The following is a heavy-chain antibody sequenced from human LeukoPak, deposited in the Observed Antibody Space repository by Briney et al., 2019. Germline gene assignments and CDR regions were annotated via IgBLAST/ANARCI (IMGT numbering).Heavy chain of an antibody. Sequence: TSETLSLTCTVSGGSISSTNYYWGWIRQPPGKGLEWIGSIYYSGSTYYNPSLKSRLTISLDTSKNQSSLRLSSVTAADTAFYYCARRYNWNDRWDWGQGTLVTVSP. CDR2: IYYSGST. J-gene: IGHJ4*02. CDR3: ARRYNWNDRWD. D-gene: IGHD1-1*01. CDR1: GGSISSTNYY. V-gene: IGHV4-39*07.